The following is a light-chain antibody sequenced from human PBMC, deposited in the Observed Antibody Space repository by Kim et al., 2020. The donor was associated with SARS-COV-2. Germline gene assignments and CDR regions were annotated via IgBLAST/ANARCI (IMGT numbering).Light chain of an antibody. Sequence: DIQMTQSPSSLSASVGDRVTLTCRASQNISIYLNWYQQKPGRAPNLLVYAASSLQSGIPSRFSGSGSGTDFTLTISSLEPEDFATYYCQQTYEMPRTFGQGTKVDIK. CDR3: QQTYEMPRT. CDR1: QNISIY. V-gene: IGKV1-39*01. J-gene: IGKJ1*01. CDR2: AAS.